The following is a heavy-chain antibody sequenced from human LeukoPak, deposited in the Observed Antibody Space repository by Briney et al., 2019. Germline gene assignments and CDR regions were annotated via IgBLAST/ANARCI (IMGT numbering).Heavy chain of an antibody. CDR1: GGSISSYY. CDR2: IYYSGST. J-gene: IGHJ5*02. Sequence: SSETLSLTCTVSGGSISSYYWSCIRQPPGKGLEWIGYIYYSGSTNYNPSLKSRVTISVDTSKNQFSLKLSSVTAADTAVYYCARDKSRTTGFDPWGQGTLVTVSS. CDR3: ARDKSRTTGFDP. D-gene: IGHD1-7*01. V-gene: IGHV4-59*01.